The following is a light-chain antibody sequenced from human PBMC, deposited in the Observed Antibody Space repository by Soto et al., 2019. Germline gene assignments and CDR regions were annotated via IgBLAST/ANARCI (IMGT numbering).Light chain of an antibody. CDR2: DTS. CDR1: QSVSSD. V-gene: IGKV3-15*01. Sequence: EIVMTQSPATLSVSPGERATLPCRASQSVSSDLAWYRQRPGQAPRLVIYDTSTRATGVPTRFSGSGSGTEFTLTISSLQSEDFAVYYCQQYNNWPPTFGQGTKVDIK. CDR3: QQYNNWPPT. J-gene: IGKJ1*01.